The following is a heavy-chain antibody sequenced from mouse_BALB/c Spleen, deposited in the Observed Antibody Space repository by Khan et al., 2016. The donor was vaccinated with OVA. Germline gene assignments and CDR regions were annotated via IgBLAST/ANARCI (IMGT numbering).Heavy chain of an antibody. CDR2: ISDGGSST. CDR1: GFTFSDYY. J-gene: IGHJ3*01. D-gene: IGHD1-1*02. CDR3: ARAGYGGFAY. V-gene: IGHV5-4*02. Sequence: EVELVESGGGLVKPGGSLKLSCAASGFTFSDYYMYWVRQTPEKRLEWVATISDGGSSTSYPDSMEGRFTISRDNAKNNLYLQMNSLKSEDTAMYYCARAGYGGFAYWGQGTLVTVSA.